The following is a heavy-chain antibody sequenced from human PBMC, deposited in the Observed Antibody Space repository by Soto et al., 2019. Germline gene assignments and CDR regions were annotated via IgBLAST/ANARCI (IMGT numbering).Heavy chain of an antibody. V-gene: IGHV4-34*01. CDR1: GGSFSGYY. CDR3: ASGQTIFGVVIEYYFDY. CDR2: INHSGST. J-gene: IGHJ4*02. D-gene: IGHD3-3*01. Sequence: SETLSLTCAVYGGSFSGYYWSWIRQPPGKGLEWIGEINHSGSTNYNPSLKSRVTISVDTSKNQFSLKLSSVTAADTAVYYCASGQTIFGVVIEYYFDYWGQGTLVTVSS.